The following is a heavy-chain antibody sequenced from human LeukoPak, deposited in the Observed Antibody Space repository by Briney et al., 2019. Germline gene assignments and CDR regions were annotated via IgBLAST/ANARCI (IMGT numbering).Heavy chain of an antibody. CDR1: GFTFTSYA. J-gene: IGHJ4*02. V-gene: IGHV3-23*01. CDR3: AKDRRIMITFGGVTSDY. Sequence: GGSLRLSCAASGFTFTSYAMSWVRQAPGKGLEWVSAISASGGSTYYADSVKGRFTISRDNSKNTLYLQMNSLRAEDTAVYYCAKDRRIMITFGGVTSDYWGQGTLVTVSS. CDR2: ISASGGST. D-gene: IGHD3-16*01.